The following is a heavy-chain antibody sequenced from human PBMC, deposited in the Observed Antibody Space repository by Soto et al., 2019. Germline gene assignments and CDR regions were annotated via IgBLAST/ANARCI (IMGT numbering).Heavy chain of an antibody. CDR2: IYWDDDK. Sequence: QITLKESGPTRVKPTQTLTLTCTFSGFSLATSGVGVGWIRKTPGKALEWLAVIYWDDDKRYSPSLKSRLTITKYTSKNQVVLTMAYMDPVDTATYFCAHRGYMYGNWDHGYFDYWGQGTLVTVSS. D-gene: IGHD5-18*01. CDR1: GFSLATSGVG. V-gene: IGHV2-5*02. CDR3: AHRGYMYGNWDHGYFDY. J-gene: IGHJ4*02.